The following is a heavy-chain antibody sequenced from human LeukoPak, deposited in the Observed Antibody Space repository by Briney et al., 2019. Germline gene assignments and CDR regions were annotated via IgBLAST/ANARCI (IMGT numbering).Heavy chain of an antibody. J-gene: IGHJ4*02. D-gene: IGHD6-19*01. CDR1: GFTFSSYS. CDR2: ISSSSSYI. Sequence: GGSLRLSCAASGFTFSSYSMNWVRQAPGKGLEWVSSISSSSSYIYYADSVKGRFTISRDNAKNSLYLQKNSLRAEDTAVYYCARGWGAVAGRRWKYYFDYWGQGTLVTVSS. V-gene: IGHV3-21*01. CDR3: ARGWGAVAGRRWKYYFDY.